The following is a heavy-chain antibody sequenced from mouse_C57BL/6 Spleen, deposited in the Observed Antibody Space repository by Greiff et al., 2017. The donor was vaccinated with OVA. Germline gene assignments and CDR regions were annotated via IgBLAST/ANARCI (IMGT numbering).Heavy chain of an antibody. J-gene: IGHJ4*01. CDR1: GYTFTTYP. D-gene: IGHD1-1*01. CDR3: ARGFYYGSSGPMDY. V-gene: IGHV1-47*01. Sequence: VQLKESGAELVKPGASVKMSCKASGYTFTTYPIEWMKQNHGKSLEWIGNFHPYNDDTKYNEKFKGKATLTVEKSSSTVYLELSRLTSDDSAVYYCARGFYYGSSGPMDYWGQGTSVTVSS. CDR2: FHPYNDDT.